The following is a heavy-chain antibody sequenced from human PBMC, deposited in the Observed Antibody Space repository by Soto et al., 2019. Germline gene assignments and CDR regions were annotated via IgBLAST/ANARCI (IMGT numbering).Heavy chain of an antibody. D-gene: IGHD5-18*01. CDR1: GGAISGYY. Sequence: SLTNTVYGGAISGYYWSWISQPKRKGLEWIGEINHSGSTNYNPSLKSRVTISVDTSKNQFSLKLSSVTAADTAVYYWARGRYSYGSYYYYGMDVWGQGTMVTVS. CDR3: ARGRYSYGSYYYYGMDV. V-gene: IGHV4-34*01. CDR2: INHSGST. J-gene: IGHJ6*02.